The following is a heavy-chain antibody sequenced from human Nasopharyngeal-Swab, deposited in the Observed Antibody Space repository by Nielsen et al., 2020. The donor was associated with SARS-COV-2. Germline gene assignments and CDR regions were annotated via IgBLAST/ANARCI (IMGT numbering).Heavy chain of an antibody. CDR2: ISGSGGST. V-gene: IGHV3-23*01. J-gene: IGHJ3*01. CDR1: GFTFSSYA. D-gene: IGHD4-17*01. CDR3: AKTLSDYGDYVDAFDF. Sequence: GESLKISCAASGFTFSSYAMSWVRQAPGKGLEWVSAISGSGGSTYYADSVKGRFTISRDNSKNTLYLQMNSLRAEDTAVYYCAKTLSDYGDYVDAFDFWGQGTMGTVSS.